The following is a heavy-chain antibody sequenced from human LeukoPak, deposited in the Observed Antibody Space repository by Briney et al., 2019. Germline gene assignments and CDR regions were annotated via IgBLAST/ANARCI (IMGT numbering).Heavy chain of an antibody. J-gene: IGHJ6*03. CDR3: AREPSFEYSSSPGSSGTYYYYYYYMDV. Sequence: ASVKVSCKASGYTFTSYYMHWVRQAPRQGLEWMGIISPSGGSTSYAQKFQGRVTMTRDMSTSAVYMELSSLRSEDTAVYYCAREPSFEYSSSPGSSGTYYYYYYYMDVWGKGTTVTVSS. D-gene: IGHD6-6*01. V-gene: IGHV1-46*01. CDR2: ISPSGGST. CDR1: GYTFTSYY.